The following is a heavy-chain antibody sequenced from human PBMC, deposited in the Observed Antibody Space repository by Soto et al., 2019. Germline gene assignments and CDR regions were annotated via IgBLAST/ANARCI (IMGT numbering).Heavy chain of an antibody. J-gene: IGHJ5*02. CDR1: GGSFSGYY. D-gene: IGHD4-17*01. CDR3: ARDPDYGLNWFDP. Sequence: PSETLSLTCAVYGGSFSGYYWTWIRQPPGTGLEWIGEINHSGSTNYNPSLKSRVTISVDTSKNQFSLKLTSVTAEDTAVYYCARDPDYGLNWFDPWGQGTQVTVSS. CDR2: INHSGST. V-gene: IGHV4-34*01.